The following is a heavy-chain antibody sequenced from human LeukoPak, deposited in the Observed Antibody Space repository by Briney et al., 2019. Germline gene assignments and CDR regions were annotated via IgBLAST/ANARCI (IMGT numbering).Heavy chain of an antibody. J-gene: IGHJ4*02. CDR3: ATSYDILNY. Sequence: NTGGSLRLSCAASGFTFSSYEMNWLRQAPGKGLEWVSSISSSISYIYYADSVKGRFTISRDNAKNSLYLQRNSLRAEDTAVYYCATSYDILNYWGQGTLVTVSS. CDR2: ISSSISYI. D-gene: IGHD3-9*01. V-gene: IGHV3-21*01. CDR1: GFTFSSYE.